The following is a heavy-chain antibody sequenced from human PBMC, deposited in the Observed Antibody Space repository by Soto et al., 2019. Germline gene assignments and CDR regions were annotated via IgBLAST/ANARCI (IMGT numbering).Heavy chain of an antibody. D-gene: IGHD6-13*01. CDR2: INHSGST. CDR1: GGSFSGYY. CDR3: ARRGDSSWEYGMDV. J-gene: IGHJ6*02. Sequence: SETLSLTCAVYGGSFSGYYWSWIRQPPGKGLEWIGEINHSGSTNYNPSLKSRVTISVDTSKNQFSLKLSSVTAADTAVYYCARRGDSSWEYGMDVWGQGTTVTVSS. V-gene: IGHV4-34*01.